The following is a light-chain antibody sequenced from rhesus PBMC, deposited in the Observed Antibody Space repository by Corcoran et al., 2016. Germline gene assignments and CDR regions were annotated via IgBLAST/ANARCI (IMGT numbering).Light chain of an antibody. J-gene: IGKJ1*01. V-gene: IGKV1-33*02. CDR3: QQHNTYPPT. CDR1: QDISKY. Sequence: DIQMTQSPSSLSASVGDTVTITCQASQDISKYLAWYQQKPGKAPKLLIYGASTLQRGDPSRFSGGGAGTEFTLTISSLQPEEFATYYCQQHNTYPPTFGQGTKVEIK. CDR2: GAS.